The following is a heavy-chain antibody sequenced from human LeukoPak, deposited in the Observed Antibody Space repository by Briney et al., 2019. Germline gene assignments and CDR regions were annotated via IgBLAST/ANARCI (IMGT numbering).Heavy chain of an antibody. Sequence: ASVKVSCKASGYTFTGYYMHWVPQAPGQGLEWMGGINPNSGGTNYAQKFQGRVTMSRDTSISTAYMELSRLRSDDTAVYYCARDLHYDFWSGSRGAFDIWGQGTMVTVSS. D-gene: IGHD3-3*01. CDR3: ARDLHYDFWSGSRGAFDI. CDR2: INPNSGGT. J-gene: IGHJ3*02. V-gene: IGHV1-2*02. CDR1: GYTFTGYY.